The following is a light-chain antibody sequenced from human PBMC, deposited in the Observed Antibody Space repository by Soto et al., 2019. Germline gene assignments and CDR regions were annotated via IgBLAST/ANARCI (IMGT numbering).Light chain of an antibody. CDR1: QSVSSNY. J-gene: IGKJ1*01. V-gene: IGKV3-20*01. CDR3: QQYGSLPTWT. Sequence: IMMKNSPATLSVYKGERATLSCRASQSVSSNYLAWYQHKPGQAPRLLIYGASTRATGIPDRFSGSGSGTDFTLTISRLEPEDSAVYYCQQYGSLPTWTFG. CDR2: GAS.